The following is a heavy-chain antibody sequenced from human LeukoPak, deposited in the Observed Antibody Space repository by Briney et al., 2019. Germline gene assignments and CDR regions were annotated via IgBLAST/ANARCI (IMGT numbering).Heavy chain of an antibody. CDR3: ARDLRGFGDCSGGSCYPDY. V-gene: IGHV3-48*02. CDR2: ISSSSGTI. J-gene: IGHJ4*02. D-gene: IGHD2-15*01. CDR1: GFTFTSYS. Sequence: GVSLRLSCAASGFTFTSYSMNWVRQAPGKGLEWVSYISSSSGTIYYADSVKGRFTISRDNANNSLYLQMDSLRDEDTAVYYCARDLRGFGDCSGGSCYPDYWGQGTLVTVSS.